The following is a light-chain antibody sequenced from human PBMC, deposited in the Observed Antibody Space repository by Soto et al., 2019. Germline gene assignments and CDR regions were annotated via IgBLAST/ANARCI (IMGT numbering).Light chain of an antibody. CDR2: GAS. J-gene: IGKJ2*01. CDR1: QSVGSSH. V-gene: IGKV3-20*01. CDR3: QQYDSSPLYT. Sequence: DIVLTQSPVTLSLSPGERATLSCRASQSVGSSHLAWYQQKPGQAPRLVIYGASSRATGIPDRFSGSGSGTDFTLIIIRLEPEDFAVYYCQQYDSSPLYTFGQGTKLEIK.